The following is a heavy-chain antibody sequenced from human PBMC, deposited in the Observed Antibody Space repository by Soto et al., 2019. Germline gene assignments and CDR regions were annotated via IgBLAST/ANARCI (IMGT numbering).Heavy chain of an antibody. Sequence: GGSLRLSCAASGFTFSSYAMHWVRQAPGKGLEWVAVISYDGSNKYYADSVKGRFTISRDNSKNTLYLQMNSLRAEDTAVYYCARVPRGYHYSTNFDYWGHGTLVTVSS. D-gene: IGHD1-1*01. CDR3: ARVPRGYHYSTNFDY. V-gene: IGHV3-30-3*01. J-gene: IGHJ4*01. CDR1: GFTFSSYA. CDR2: ISYDGSNK.